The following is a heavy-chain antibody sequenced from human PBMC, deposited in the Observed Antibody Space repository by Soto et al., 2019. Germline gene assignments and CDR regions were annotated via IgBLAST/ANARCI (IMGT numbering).Heavy chain of an antibody. CDR2: ISYDGSNK. CDR1: GFTFSSYG. D-gene: IGHD1-26*01. CDR3: AKLIVGATNGEKAFDI. V-gene: IGHV3-30*18. J-gene: IGHJ3*02. Sequence: VGSLRLSCAASGFTFSSYGMHWVRQAPGKGLEWVAVISYDGSNKYYADSVKGRFTISRDNSKDTLYLQMNSLRAGDTAVYYCAKLIVGATNGEKAFDIWGQGTMVTVSS.